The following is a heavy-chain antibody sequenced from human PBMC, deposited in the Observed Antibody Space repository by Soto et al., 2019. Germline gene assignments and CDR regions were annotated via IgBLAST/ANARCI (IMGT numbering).Heavy chain of an antibody. Sequence: GGSLRLSCAASGFTFSNYAISWVRQTPGKGLEWVSVISGSGDFTYYADSVKGRFTISRDNSKNTLYLQMNSLRAEDTAVYYCAKLTMVRGVPFDYWGQGTLVTVSS. CDR2: ISGSGDFT. CDR3: AKLTMVRGVPFDY. D-gene: IGHD3-10*01. J-gene: IGHJ4*02. CDR1: GFTFSNYA. V-gene: IGHV3-23*01.